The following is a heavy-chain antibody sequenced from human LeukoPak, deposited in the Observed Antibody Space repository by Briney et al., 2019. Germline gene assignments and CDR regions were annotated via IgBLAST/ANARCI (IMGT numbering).Heavy chain of an antibody. CDR1: GGSISSGGYS. V-gene: IGHV4-30-2*01. Sequence: SETLSLTCAVSGGSISSGGYSWSWIRQPPGKGLEWIGYIYHSGSTYYNPSLKSRVTISVDRSKNQFSLKLSSVTAADTAVYYCAGGWVRGGSDWFDPWGQGTLVTVSS. CDR3: AGGWVRGGSDWFDP. D-gene: IGHD3-10*01. CDR2: IYHSGST. J-gene: IGHJ5*02.